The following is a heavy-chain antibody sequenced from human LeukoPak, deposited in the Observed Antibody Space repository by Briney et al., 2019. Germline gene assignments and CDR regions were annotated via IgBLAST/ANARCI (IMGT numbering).Heavy chain of an antibody. Sequence: GGSLRLSCAASGFTFSSYGMHWVRQAPGKGLEWVAVIWYDGSNKYYADSVKGRFTISRDNSKNTLYLQMNSLRAEDTAVYYCARDHLRYSSGWYDDPPDYWGQGTLVTVSS. CDR3: ARDHLRYSSGWYDDPPDY. CDR1: GFTFSSYG. CDR2: IWYDGSNK. V-gene: IGHV3-33*01. D-gene: IGHD6-19*01. J-gene: IGHJ4*02.